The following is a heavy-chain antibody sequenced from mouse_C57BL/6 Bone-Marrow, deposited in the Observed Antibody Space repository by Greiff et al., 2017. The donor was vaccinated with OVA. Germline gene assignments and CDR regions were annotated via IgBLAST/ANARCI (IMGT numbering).Heavy chain of an antibody. CDR2: ISDGGSYT. Sequence: EVHLVESGGGLVKPGGSLKLSCAASGFTFSSYAMSWVRQTPEKRLEWVATISDGGSYTYYPDNVKGRFTISRDNAKNNLYLQMSHLKSEDTAMYYCARDGSNWAWFAYWGQGTLVTVSA. D-gene: IGHD4-1*02. V-gene: IGHV5-4*01. J-gene: IGHJ3*01. CDR1: GFTFSSYA. CDR3: ARDGSNWAWFAY.